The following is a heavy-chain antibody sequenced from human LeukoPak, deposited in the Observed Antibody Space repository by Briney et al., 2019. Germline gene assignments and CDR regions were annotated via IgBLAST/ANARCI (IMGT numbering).Heavy chain of an antibody. D-gene: IGHD4-17*01. CDR3: AKERQAGDYFTSDH. CDR2: ISGSSSAT. CDR1: GFPFSSYT. V-gene: IGHV3-23*01. Sequence: PGGSLRLSCVASGFPFSSYTLSWVRQAPGKGLEWVSAISGSSSATYYSGSVKGRFTISRDNSKNTLYLQMNSLRAEDTAVYYCAKERQAGDYFTSDHWGQGTLVTVSS. J-gene: IGHJ4*02.